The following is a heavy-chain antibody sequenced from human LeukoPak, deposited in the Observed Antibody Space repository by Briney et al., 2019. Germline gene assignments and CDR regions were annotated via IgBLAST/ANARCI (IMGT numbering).Heavy chain of an antibody. CDR2: IYHSGST. D-gene: IGHD2-2*03. J-gene: IGHJ4*02. CDR3: FLTGYCSSTSCYPPDY. Sequence: SETLSLTCTVSGYSISSGYYWGWIRQPPGKGLEWIGSIYHSGSTYYNPSLKSRVTISVDTSKNQLSLKLSSVTAADTAVYYCFLTGYCSSTSCYPPDYWGQGTLVTVSS. V-gene: IGHV4-38-2*02. CDR1: GYSISSGYY.